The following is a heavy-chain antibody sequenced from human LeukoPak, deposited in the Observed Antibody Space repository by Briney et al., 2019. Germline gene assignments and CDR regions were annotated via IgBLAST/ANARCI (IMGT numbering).Heavy chain of an antibody. CDR3: ARDEAFGQWLAPGDY. Sequence: ASVKVSCKASGGTFSSYAISWVRQAPGQGLEWMGRIIPIFGTANYAQKFQGRVTITTDESTSTAYMELSSLRSEDTAVYCCARDEAFGQWLAPGDYWGQGTLVTVSS. CDR1: GGTFSSYA. CDR2: IIPIFGTA. D-gene: IGHD6-19*01. J-gene: IGHJ4*02. V-gene: IGHV1-69*05.